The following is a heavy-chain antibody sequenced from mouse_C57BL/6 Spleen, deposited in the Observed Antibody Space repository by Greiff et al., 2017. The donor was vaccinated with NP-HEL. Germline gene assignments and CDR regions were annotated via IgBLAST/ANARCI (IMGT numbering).Heavy chain of an antibody. V-gene: IGHV5-17*01. CDR3: ARPTTVVATPFAY. CDR1: GFTFSDYG. Sequence: EVQLVESGGGLVKPGGSLKLSCAASGFTFSDYGMHWVRQPPEKGLGWVAYISSGSSTISYAATVKGRFTISRDNAKNTLFLQMTSLRSEDTAMYYGARPTTVVATPFAYWGQGTLVTVSA. J-gene: IGHJ3*01. D-gene: IGHD1-1*01. CDR2: ISSGSSTI.